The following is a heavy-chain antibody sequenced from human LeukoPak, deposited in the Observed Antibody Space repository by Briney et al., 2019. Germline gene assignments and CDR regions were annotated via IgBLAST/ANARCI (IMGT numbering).Heavy chain of an antibody. V-gene: IGHV3-23*01. CDR2: ISGSGGST. CDR1: GFTFSSYA. CDR3: AKDRNGRRYSSGWYNWFDP. Sequence: GGSLRLSCAASGFTFSSYAMSWVRQAPGEGLEWVSAISGSGGSTYYADSVKGRFTISRDNSKNTLYLQMNSLRAEDTAVYYCAKDRNGRRYSSGWYNWFDPWGQGTLVTVSS. D-gene: IGHD6-19*01. J-gene: IGHJ5*02.